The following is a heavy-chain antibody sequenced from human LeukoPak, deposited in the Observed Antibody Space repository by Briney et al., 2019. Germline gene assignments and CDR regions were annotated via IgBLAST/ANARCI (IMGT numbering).Heavy chain of an antibody. V-gene: IGHV1-8*01. CDR1: GYTFTSYD. CDR3: ARGRGRSSGIKGPKYYYMDV. CDR2: MNPNSGNT. J-gene: IGHJ6*03. D-gene: IGHD3-10*01. Sequence: GASVKVSCKASGYTFTSYDINWVRQATGQGLEWMGWMNPNSGNTGYAQKFQGRVTMTRNTSISTAYMELSSLRSEDTAVYYCARGRGRSSGIKGPKYYYMDVWGKGTTVTISS.